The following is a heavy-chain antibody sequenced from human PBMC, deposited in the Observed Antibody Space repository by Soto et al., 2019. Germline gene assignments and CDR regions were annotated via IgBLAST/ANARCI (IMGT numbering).Heavy chain of an antibody. V-gene: IGHV3-30*09. D-gene: IGHD6-19*01. CDR3: ARTTAVAGTPEFDY. J-gene: IGHJ4*02. CDR1: GFTFSSFS. Sequence: QVQLVESGGGVVQPGRSLRLSCAASGFTFSSFSLHWVRQAPGKGLEWLALISYDGSNKYNADSVKGRFAISRDNSKNTRYLQLNSLRPEDTAVYYCARTTAVAGTPEFDYWGQGTLVTVSS. CDR2: ISYDGSNK.